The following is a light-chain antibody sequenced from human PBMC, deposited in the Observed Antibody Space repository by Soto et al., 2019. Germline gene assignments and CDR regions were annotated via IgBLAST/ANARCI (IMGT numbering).Light chain of an antibody. Sequence: VITQPPATLSVSPGEGGTVSCRSSQTVPSRIAWYQQKPGQAPSLLIYGASTRATGVPDRFSGTGSGTEFTLTISRLEPEDFAVYYCQQYGSSPITFGQGTRLEIK. CDR1: QTVPSR. V-gene: IGKV3-20*01. CDR2: GAS. J-gene: IGKJ5*01. CDR3: QQYGSSPIT.